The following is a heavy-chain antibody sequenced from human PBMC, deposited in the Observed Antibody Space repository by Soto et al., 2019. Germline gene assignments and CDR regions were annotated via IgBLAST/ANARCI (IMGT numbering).Heavy chain of an antibody. CDR1: GGTFSSYA. D-gene: IGHD3-22*01. V-gene: IGHV1-69*13. Sequence: SVKVSCKASGGTFSSYAISWVRQAPGQGLEWMGGIIPIFGTANYAQKFQGRVTITADESTSTAYMELSSLRSEDTAVYYCASNHYYDSSGYFDYWGQGTLVTVSS. CDR2: IIPIFGTA. J-gene: IGHJ4*02. CDR3: ASNHYYDSSGYFDY.